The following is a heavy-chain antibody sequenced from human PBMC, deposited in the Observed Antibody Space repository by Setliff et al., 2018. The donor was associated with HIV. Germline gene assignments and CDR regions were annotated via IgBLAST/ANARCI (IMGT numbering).Heavy chain of an antibody. J-gene: IGHJ4*02. D-gene: IGHD1-26*01. V-gene: IGHV4-61*08. CDR1: GGSISSGDYF. CDR2: IYYSGNT. CDR3: ARHRDGGTYPLDY. Sequence: PSETLSLTCTVSGGSISSGDYFLSWIRQAPGKGLEWIGWIYYSGNTRYNPSLKSRVTISLDTSKNRFSLQLTSVTAADTAVYYCARHRDGGTYPLDYWGQGTLVTVSS.